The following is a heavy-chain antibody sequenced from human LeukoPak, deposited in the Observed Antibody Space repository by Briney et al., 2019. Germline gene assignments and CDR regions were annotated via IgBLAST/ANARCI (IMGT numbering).Heavy chain of an antibody. CDR2: IIPIFGTA. Sequence: ASVKVSCKASGGTFSSYAISWVRQAPGQGLEWMGGIIPIFGTANYAQKFRGRVTITADESTSTAYMELSSLRSEDTAVYYCARDLMSPYYFDYWGQGTLVTVSS. CDR1: GGTFSSYA. CDR3: ARDLMSPYYFDY. V-gene: IGHV1-69*13. D-gene: IGHD5/OR15-5a*01. J-gene: IGHJ4*02.